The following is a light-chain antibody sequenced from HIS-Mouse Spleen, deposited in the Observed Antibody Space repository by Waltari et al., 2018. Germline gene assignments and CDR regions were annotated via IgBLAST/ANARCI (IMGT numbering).Light chain of an antibody. CDR2: EVS. CDR3: SSYTSSSSWV. V-gene: IGLV2-14*01. Sequence: QSALTQPASVSGSPGQSITISCTGTSSDVGGYIYFSWYKQHPGNAPNLMIYEVSNRPSGVSNRFSGSKSGNTASLTISGLQAEDEADYYCSSYTSSSSWVFGGGTKLTVL. CDR1: SSDVGGYIY. J-gene: IGLJ3*02.